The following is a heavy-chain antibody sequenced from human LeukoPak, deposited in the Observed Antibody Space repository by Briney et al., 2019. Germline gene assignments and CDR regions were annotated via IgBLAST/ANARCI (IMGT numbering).Heavy chain of an antibody. V-gene: IGHV3-33*08. D-gene: IGHD2-15*01. Sequence: QPGGSLGLSCAASGFTFRNYVIHWVRQAPGKGLEWVAVIWYDGGNKYYADSVKGRFTISRDNSKNTLYLQMNSLRAEDTAVYYCARGWGYCSGGSCPPETPFDYWGQGTLVTVSS. CDR3: ARGWGYCSGGSCPPETPFDY. CDR1: GFTFRNYV. CDR2: IWYDGGNK. J-gene: IGHJ4*02.